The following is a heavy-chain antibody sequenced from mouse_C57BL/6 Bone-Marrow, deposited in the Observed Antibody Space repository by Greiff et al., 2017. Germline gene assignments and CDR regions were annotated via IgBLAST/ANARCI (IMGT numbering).Heavy chain of an antibody. V-gene: IGHV5-12*01. CDR1: GFTFSDYY. CDR3: ERHRGLLLRWNAMDY. D-gene: IGHD1-1*01. CDR2: ISNGGGST. J-gene: IGHJ4*01. Sequence: EVQGVESGGGLVQPGGSLKLSCAASGFTFSDYYMYWVRQTPEKRLEWVAYISNGGGSTYYPATVKGRFTISRDNAKNTLYLQMSRLKSEDTAMYYCERHRGLLLRWNAMDYWGQGTSVTVSS.